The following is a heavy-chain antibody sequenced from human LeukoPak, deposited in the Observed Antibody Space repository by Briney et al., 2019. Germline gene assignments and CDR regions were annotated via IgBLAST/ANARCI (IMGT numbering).Heavy chain of an antibody. V-gene: IGHV3-48*01. CDR1: GFIISGDS. CDR3: VRESLREGYGDHEDY. J-gene: IGHJ4*02. Sequence: GGSLRLSCAASGFIISGDSMNWVRQAPGKGLEWIAYISRDSGIKYYADSVRGRFTISRGNAKNSLYLQMHSLRAEDTAVYYCVRESLREGYGDHEDYWGQGTLVTVSS. D-gene: IGHD4-17*01. CDR2: ISRDSGIK.